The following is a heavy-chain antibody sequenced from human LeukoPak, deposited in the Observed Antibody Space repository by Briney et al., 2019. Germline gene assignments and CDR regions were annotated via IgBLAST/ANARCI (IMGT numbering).Heavy chain of an antibody. V-gene: IGHV3-30*04. J-gene: IGHJ6*02. D-gene: IGHD6-19*01. CDR1: GFTFSSYA. CDR3: ARAAGRVNYYYGMDV. CDR2: ISYDGSNK. Sequence: GGSLRRSCAASGFTFSSYAMHWVREAPGKGLEWVAVISYDGSNKYYADSVKGRFTISRDNSKNTLYLQMNSLRAEDTAVYYCARAAGRVNYYYGMDVWGQGTTVTVSS.